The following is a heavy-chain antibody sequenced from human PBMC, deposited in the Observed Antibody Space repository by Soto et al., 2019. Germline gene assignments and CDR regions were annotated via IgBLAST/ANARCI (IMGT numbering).Heavy chain of an antibody. D-gene: IGHD4-17*01. CDR3: ARQPDYSDSGYYFEV. Sequence: QVQLQESGPRLVKHSETLSLTCTVSGGSISPYYWSWIRQSPVKGMEWLGYIFYSGTADYNPYLKNRVTLSVDTSKNQFSLELTSVTAADTAVYYCARQPDYSDSGYYFEVWCQGTLVTVSS. V-gene: IGHV4-59*01. J-gene: IGHJ4*02. CDR1: GGSISPYY. CDR2: IFYSGTA.